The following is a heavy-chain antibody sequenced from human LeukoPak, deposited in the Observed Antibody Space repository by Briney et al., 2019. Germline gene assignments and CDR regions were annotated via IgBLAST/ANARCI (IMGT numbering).Heavy chain of an antibody. CDR3: ARDLKAVAYYYYMDV. J-gene: IGHJ6*03. CDR2: ISAYNGNT. D-gene: IGHD4-23*01. CDR1: GYTFTSYG. V-gene: IGHV1-18*01. Sequence: GASVKVSCKASGYTFTSYGISWVRQAPGQGLEWMGWISAYNGNTNYAQKLQGRVTMTTDTSTSTAYMELRSLRSDDTAVYYCARDLKAVAYYYYMDVWGKGTTVTVSS.